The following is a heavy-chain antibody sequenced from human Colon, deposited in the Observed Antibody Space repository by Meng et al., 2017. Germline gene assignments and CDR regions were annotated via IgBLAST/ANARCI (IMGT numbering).Heavy chain of an antibody. Sequence: QVLLQESGPGLVQPSQTLSLTCAVSGASVSSGPYDWSWIRQHPGKGLEWIGYIYYSGSTYYNPSLKSRVIISVDSSKNQFSLNLTSVTAADTAVYYCATEATLYYFDYWGQGALVTVSS. CDR1: GASVSSGPYD. CDR3: ATEATLYYFDY. CDR2: IYYSGST. D-gene: IGHD3-16*01. V-gene: IGHV4-31*11. J-gene: IGHJ4*02.